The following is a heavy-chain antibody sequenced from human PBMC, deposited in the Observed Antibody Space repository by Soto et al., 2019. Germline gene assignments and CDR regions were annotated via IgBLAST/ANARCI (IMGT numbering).Heavy chain of an antibody. Sequence: QVQLVQSGAEVKKPGASVKVSCKASGYTLTTYYMHWVRQAPGQGLEWVGIINPSGGDTSYAQKFQGRVTMTGDTSTSTVYMELTSLRYEDTAVYYCARGPLYSSSWSFDYWGQGTRVIVSS. CDR3: ARGPLYSSSWSFDY. V-gene: IGHV1-46*01. D-gene: IGHD6-13*01. CDR2: INPSGGDT. J-gene: IGHJ4*02. CDR1: GYTLTTYY.